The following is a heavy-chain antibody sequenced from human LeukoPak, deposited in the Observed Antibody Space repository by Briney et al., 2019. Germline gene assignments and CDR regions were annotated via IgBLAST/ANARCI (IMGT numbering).Heavy chain of an antibody. V-gene: IGHV1-69*04. CDR1: GGTFSSYA. Sequence: ASVKVSCKASGGTFSSYAISWVRQAPEQGLEWMGRIIPILCIANYPQKFQARVTITADKSTSTAYMELSSLRSEDTAVYYCARLRGYYYDSSGYYPDYWGRGTLVTVSS. CDR2: IIPILCIA. D-gene: IGHD3-22*01. J-gene: IGHJ4*02. CDR3: ARLRGYYYDSSGYYPDY.